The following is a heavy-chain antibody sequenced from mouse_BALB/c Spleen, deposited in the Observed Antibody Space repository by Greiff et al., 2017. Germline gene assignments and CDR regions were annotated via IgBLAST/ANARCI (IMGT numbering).Heavy chain of an antibody. CDR3: ARGRVLYAMDY. V-gene: IGHV3-2*02. CDR2: ISYSGST. CDR1: GYSITSDYA. Sequence: EVKLMESGPGLVKPSQSLSLTCTVTGYSITSDYAWNWIRQFPGNKLEWMGYISYSGSTSYNPSLKSRISITRDTSKNQFFLQLNSVTTEDTATYYCARGRVLYAMDYWGQGTSVTVSS. J-gene: IGHJ4*01.